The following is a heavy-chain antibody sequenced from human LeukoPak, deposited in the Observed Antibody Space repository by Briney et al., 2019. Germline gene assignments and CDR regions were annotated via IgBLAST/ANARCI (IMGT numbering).Heavy chain of an antibody. CDR1: GYTFTSYG. J-gene: IGHJ4*02. D-gene: IGHD3-9*01. V-gene: IGHV1-18*01. Sequence: ASVKVSCKASGYTFTSYGISWVRQAPGQGLEWMGWISAYNGNTNYAQKFQGRVTMTTETSTSTAYMELGSLGSDETAVYYCARVDLLTGYYFFDYWGQGTLVTVSS. CDR3: ARVDLLTGYYFFDY. CDR2: ISAYNGNT.